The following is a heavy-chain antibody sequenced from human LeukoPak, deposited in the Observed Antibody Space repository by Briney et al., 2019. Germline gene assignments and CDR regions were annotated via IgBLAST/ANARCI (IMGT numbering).Heavy chain of an antibody. Sequence: GGSLRLSCAASGFTFSSYSMTWVRQAPGKGLEWVSSISSSSSYIYYADSVKGRFTISRDNAKNSLYLQMNSLRAEDTAVYYCARGGYYDFWSGYSGTFFDYWGQGTLVTVSS. CDR2: ISSSSSYI. CDR1: GFTFSSYS. J-gene: IGHJ4*02. D-gene: IGHD3-3*01. CDR3: ARGGYYDFWSGYSGTFFDY. V-gene: IGHV3-21*01.